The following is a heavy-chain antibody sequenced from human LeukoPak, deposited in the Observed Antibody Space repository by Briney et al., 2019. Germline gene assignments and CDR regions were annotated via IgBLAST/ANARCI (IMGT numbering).Heavy chain of an antibody. J-gene: IGHJ4*02. CDR2: ISSSGSTI. V-gene: IGHV3-48*03. CDR3: ARDGIYWYYDYVWGSYRPYYFDY. D-gene: IGHD3-16*02. CDR1: GFTFSSYE. Sequence: PGGSLRLSCAASGFTFSSYEMNWVRQAPGKGLEWVSYISSSGSTIYYADSVKGRFTVSRDNAKNSLYLQMNSLRAEDTAVYYCARDGIYWYYDYVWGSYRPYYFDYWGQGTLVTVSS.